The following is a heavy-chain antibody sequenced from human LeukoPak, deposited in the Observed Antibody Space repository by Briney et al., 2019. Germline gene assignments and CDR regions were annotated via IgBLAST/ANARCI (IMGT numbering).Heavy chain of an antibody. CDR1: GGSISSYY. J-gene: IGHJ3*02. V-gene: IGHV4-4*07. CDR2: IYTSGST. Sequence: SETLSLTCTVSGGSISSYYCSWIRQPAGKGLEWIGRIYTSGSTNYNPSLKSRVTMSVDTSKNQFSLKLSSVTAADTAVYYCARDIWNPDAFDIWGQGTMVTVSS. D-gene: IGHD1-1*01. CDR3: ARDIWNPDAFDI.